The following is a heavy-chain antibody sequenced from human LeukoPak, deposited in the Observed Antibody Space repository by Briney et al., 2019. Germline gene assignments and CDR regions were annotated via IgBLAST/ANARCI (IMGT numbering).Heavy chain of an antibody. Sequence: ASVKVSCKASGYTFTSYYMHWVRQGTGQGLEWMGIINSSGGSTVYAQKFQGRVTMTRDTSTSTVYMELSSLRSEDTAVYYCARDAHMEGFDFWSGYRRFDTFDIWGQGTMVTVSS. D-gene: IGHD3-3*01. CDR3: ARDAHMEGFDFWSGYRRFDTFDI. J-gene: IGHJ3*02. CDR1: GYTFTSYY. CDR2: INSSGGST. V-gene: IGHV1-46*01.